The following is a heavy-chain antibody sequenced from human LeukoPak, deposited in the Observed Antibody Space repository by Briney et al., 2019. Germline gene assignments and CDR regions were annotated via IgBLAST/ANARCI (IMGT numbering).Heavy chain of an antibody. Sequence: GGSLRLSCAASGFTFSSYAMSWVRQAPGKGLEWVSGISDSGDSTYYADSVKGRFTISRDNSKNTLCLQMNSLRAEDTAVYYCARGSTGISTIRNDYWGQGTLVTVSS. CDR1: GFTFSSYA. CDR2: ISDSGDST. CDR3: ARGSTGISTIRNDY. D-gene: IGHD5-24*01. J-gene: IGHJ4*02. V-gene: IGHV3-23*01.